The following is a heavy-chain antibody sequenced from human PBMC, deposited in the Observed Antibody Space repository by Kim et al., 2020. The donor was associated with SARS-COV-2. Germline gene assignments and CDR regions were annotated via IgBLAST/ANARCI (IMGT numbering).Heavy chain of an antibody. D-gene: IGHD2-21*01. V-gene: IGHV3-23*01. CDR3: AKDVAGSTCGGNCYHDGASDS. CDR1: GFTFRSYA. Sequence: GGSLRLSCAASGFTFRSYAMAWVRQAPGKGLEWVSTVNPAGRATHYADSVKGRFTISRDMSKNTVSLQMDSLRVEDTAVYYCAKDVAGSTCGGNCYHDGASDSWGQGTLVIVSS. CDR2: VNPAGRAT. J-gene: IGHJ5*01.